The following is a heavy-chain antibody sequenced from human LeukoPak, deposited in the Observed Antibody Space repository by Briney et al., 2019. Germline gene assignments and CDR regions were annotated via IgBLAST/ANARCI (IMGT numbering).Heavy chain of an antibody. J-gene: IGHJ3*01. Sequence: AGGSLRLSCEASGFSLSGSWMHWVRQAPGKGPMWVSQSKYDGSTKSYAASVRGRFTISRDNAKNTLYLHMDSLRAEDTAVYYCARSDYFHNWGQGTMVVVSA. D-gene: IGHD3-10*01. V-gene: IGHV3-74*01. CDR3: ARSDYFHN. CDR1: GFSLSGSW. CDR2: SKYDGSTK.